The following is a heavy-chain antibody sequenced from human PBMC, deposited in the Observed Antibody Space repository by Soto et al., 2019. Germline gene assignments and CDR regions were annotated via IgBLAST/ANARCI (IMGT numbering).Heavy chain of an antibody. D-gene: IGHD2-2*02. V-gene: IGHV1-69*01. J-gene: IGHJ5*02. CDR2: IIPIFGTA. CDR3: ARDRCSSTSCYTFNWFDP. Sequence: QVQLVQSGAEVKKPGSSVKDSCKASGGTFSSYAISWVRQAPGQGLEWMGGIIPIFGTANYAQKFQGRVTITADESTSTAYMELSSLRSEDTAVYYCARDRCSSTSCYTFNWFDPWGQGTLVTVSS. CDR1: GGTFSSYA.